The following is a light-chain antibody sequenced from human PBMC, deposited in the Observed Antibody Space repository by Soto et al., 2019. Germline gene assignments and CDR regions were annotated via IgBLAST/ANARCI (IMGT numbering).Light chain of an antibody. Sequence: DIQMTQSPSSVSASVGDRVTITWRASQDIDSWLAWYQQKPGKAPKLLIYDASNLETGVPSRFSGSGSGADFTFTISSLQPEDIATYYCQQYDDIPPTFGQGTRLEIK. CDR3: QQYDDIPPT. V-gene: IGKV1-33*01. CDR2: DAS. J-gene: IGKJ5*01. CDR1: QDIDSW.